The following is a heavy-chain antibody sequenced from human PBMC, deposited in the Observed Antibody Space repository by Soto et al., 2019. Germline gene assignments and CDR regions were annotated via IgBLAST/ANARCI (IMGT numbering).Heavy chain of an antibody. V-gene: IGHV3-23*01. Sequence: GGSLRLSCAASGFTFSSYAMSWVRQAPGKGLEWVSAISGSGGSTYYADSVKGRFTISRDNSKNTLYLQMNSLRAEDTAVYYCAKFLRGKAAAVAYYFDYWGQGTLVTVSS. D-gene: IGHD6-13*01. J-gene: IGHJ4*02. CDR3: AKFLRGKAAAVAYYFDY. CDR1: GFTFSSYA. CDR2: ISGSGGST.